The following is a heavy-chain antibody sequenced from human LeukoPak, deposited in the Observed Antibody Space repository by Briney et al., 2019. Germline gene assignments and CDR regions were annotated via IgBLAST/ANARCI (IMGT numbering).Heavy chain of an antibody. CDR2: IHSGGST. V-gene: IGHV3-66*01. CDR1: GFTVSGDY. Sequence: GGSLRLSCAASGFTVSGDYMTWVRQAPGKGLECISVIHSGGSTYYADSVRGRFTVSRDDSKNMLFLQMTSLRAEDTALYYCAREKTTDTTRYFDAFDIWGQGTMVTVSS. CDR3: AREKTTDTTRYFDAFDI. J-gene: IGHJ3*02. D-gene: IGHD1-1*01.